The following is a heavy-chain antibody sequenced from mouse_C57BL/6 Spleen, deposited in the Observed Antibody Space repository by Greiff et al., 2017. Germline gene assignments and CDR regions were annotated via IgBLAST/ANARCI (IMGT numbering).Heavy chain of an antibody. D-gene: IGHD2-10*02. J-gene: IGHJ2*01. CDR2: INPYNGGT. CDR3: ANSGYGNYERY. V-gene: IGHV1-19*01. CDR1: GYTFTDYY. Sequence: EVQLVESGPVLVKPGASVKMSCKASGYTFTDYYMNWVKQSHGKSLEWIGVINPYNGGTSYNQKFKGKATLTVDKSSSTAYMELNSLTSEDSAVDYCANSGYGNYERYWGQGTTLTVAS.